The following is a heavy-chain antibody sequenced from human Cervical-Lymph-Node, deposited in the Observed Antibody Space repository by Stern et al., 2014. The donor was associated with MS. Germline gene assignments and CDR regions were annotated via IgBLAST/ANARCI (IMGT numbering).Heavy chain of an antibody. D-gene: IGHD4-17*01. V-gene: IGHV1-69*06. CDR2: IIPIFGTA. Sequence: QLVQSGAEVKKPGSSVTVSCKASGGTFSSYAISWVRQAPGQGLEWMGGIIPIFGTANYAQKFQGRVTITADKATSTAYMELSSLRSEDTAVYYCARSGTVTTYWYFDLWGRGTLVTVSS. CDR3: ARSGTVTTYWYFDL. J-gene: IGHJ2*01. CDR1: GGTFSSYA.